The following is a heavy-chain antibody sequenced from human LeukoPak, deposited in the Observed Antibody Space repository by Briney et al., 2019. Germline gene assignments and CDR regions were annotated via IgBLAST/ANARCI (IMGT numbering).Heavy chain of an antibody. V-gene: IGHV4-34*01. CDR1: GGSFSGYY. J-gene: IGHJ4*02. D-gene: IGHD6-13*01. Sequence: KPSETLSLTCAVYGGSFSGYYWSWIRQPPGKGLEWIGEINHSGSTNYNPSLKSRVTISVDTSKNQFSLKLSSVTAADTAVYYCARGPSLSGSSSTTPEGGYYFDYWGQGTLVTVSS. CDR3: ARGPSLSGSSSTTPEGGYYFDY. CDR2: INHSGST.